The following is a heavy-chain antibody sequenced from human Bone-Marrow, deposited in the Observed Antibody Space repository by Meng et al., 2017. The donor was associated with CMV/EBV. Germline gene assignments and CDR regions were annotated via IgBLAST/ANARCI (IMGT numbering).Heavy chain of an antibody. J-gene: IGHJ6*02. CDR3: ARDGKDIVASYYYYGMDV. Sequence: SVKVSCKASGGTFSSYTISWVRQAPGQGLEWMGRIIPILGIANYAQKFQGRVTITADKSTSTAYMELSSLRSEDTAVYYCARDGKDIVASYYYYGMDVWGPGTTVPVSS. CDR2: IIPILGIA. D-gene: IGHD5-12*01. V-gene: IGHV1-69*04. CDR1: GGTFSSYT.